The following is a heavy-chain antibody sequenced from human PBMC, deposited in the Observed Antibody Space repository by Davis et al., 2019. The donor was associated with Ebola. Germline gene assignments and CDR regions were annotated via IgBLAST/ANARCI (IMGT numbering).Heavy chain of an antibody. CDR2: INPNSGGT. J-gene: IGHJ4*02. Sequence: AASVKVSCKASGGTFSSYAISWVRKAPGQGLEWMGWINPNSGGTNYAQKFQGWVTMTRDTSISTAYMELSSLRSEDTAVYYCASFQAARPDYWGQGTLVTVSS. CDR1: GGTFSSYA. D-gene: IGHD6-6*01. V-gene: IGHV1-2*04. CDR3: ASFQAARPDY.